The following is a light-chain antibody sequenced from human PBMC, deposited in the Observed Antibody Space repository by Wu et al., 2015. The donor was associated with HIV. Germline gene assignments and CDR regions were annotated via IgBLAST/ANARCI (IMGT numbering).Light chain of an antibody. Sequence: EIVLTQSPATLSVSLGQRATLSCRASQSIGNNLAWYQHRPGRTPRLLIFAASTRVTDIPARFSGGGSGTDFTLTISSLQSDDFAIYYCQQYNNFWTFGQGTRVE. V-gene: IGKV3-15*01. CDR2: AAS. CDR1: QSIGNN. CDR3: QQYNNFWT. J-gene: IGKJ1*01.